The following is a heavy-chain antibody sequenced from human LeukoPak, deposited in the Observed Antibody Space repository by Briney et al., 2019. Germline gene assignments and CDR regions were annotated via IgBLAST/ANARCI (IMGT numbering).Heavy chain of an antibody. V-gene: IGHV4-30-2*01. J-gene: IGHJ4*02. CDR2: IYHSGST. D-gene: IGHD4-17*01. CDR3: ARGNGYGDYEGFYYFDY. CDR1: GGSISSGGYS. Sequence: SETLSLTCAVSGGSISSGGYSWSWIRQPPGKGLEWIGYIYHSGSTYYNPSLKSRVTISVDTSKNQFSLKLSSVTAADTAVYYCARGNGYGDYEGFYYFDYWGQGTLVTVSS.